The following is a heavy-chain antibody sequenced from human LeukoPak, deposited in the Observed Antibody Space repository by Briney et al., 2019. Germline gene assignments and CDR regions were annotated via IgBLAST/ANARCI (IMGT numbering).Heavy chain of an antibody. CDR2: INPSGGST. Sequence: ASVKVSCKASGYTFTSYYMHWVRQAPGQGLEWMGIINPSGGSTSYAQKFQGRVTMTRDMSTSTVYMELSSLRSEDTAVYYCAREPYDSSGSPPYFDYWGQGTLVTVSS. J-gene: IGHJ4*02. CDR1: GYTFTSYY. V-gene: IGHV1-46*01. CDR3: AREPYDSSGSPPYFDY. D-gene: IGHD3-22*01.